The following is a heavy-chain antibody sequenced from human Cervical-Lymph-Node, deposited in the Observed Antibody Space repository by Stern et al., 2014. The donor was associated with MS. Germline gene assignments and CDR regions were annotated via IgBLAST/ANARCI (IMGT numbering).Heavy chain of an antibody. V-gene: IGHV3-30*03. CDR3: MGVGDAMDV. CDR2: ISFVGSNK. CDR1: GFSISSLG. J-gene: IGHJ6*02. Sequence: VQLVESGGGVVQPGRSLRLSCAASGFSISSLGMHWVRQAPGKGLEWVAVISFVGSNKKYADAVKGRFSISSDNSNNTMYLQMNSLRPEDTAVYYCMGVGDAMDVWGQGTTVIVS.